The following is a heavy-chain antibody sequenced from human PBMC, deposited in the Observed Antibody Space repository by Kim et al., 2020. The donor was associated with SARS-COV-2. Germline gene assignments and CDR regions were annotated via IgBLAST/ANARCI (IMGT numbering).Heavy chain of an antibody. CDR2: GGRT. CDR3: TRGYSVYDY. Sequence: GGRTYYADAVKGRFIIYRDNSKNSLYLQMNSLRTEDTALYYCTRGYSVYDYWAQGTLVTVSS. V-gene: IGHV3-43*01. J-gene: IGHJ4*02. D-gene: IGHD5-12*01.